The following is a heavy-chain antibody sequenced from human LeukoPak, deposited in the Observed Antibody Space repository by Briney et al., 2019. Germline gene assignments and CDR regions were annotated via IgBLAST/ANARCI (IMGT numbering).Heavy chain of an antibody. CDR3: ARAYDLLTGHFDY. CDR1: GYSINSGYY. J-gene: IGHJ4*02. CDR2: FHHKGST. Sequence: SETLSLTCTVSGYSINSGYYWGWIRQPPGKGLEGIGGFHHKGSTYYSPALKSRVSISIEMSKNQFSLKLSSVTATDTAVYYCARAYDLLTGHFDYWGQGTLVTVSS. D-gene: IGHD3-9*01. V-gene: IGHV4-38-2*02.